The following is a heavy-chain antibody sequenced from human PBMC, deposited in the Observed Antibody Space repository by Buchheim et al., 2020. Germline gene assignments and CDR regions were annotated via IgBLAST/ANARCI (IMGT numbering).Heavy chain of an antibody. CDR3: ARQYYDILTGYHNGGFY. CDR1: GGSVSSGSYY. V-gene: IGHV4-61*01. CDR2: IYYSGST. D-gene: IGHD3-9*01. Sequence: QVQLQESGPGLVKPSETLSLTCTVSGGSVSSGSYYWSWIRQPPGKGLEWIGYIYYSGSTNYNPSLKSRVTISVDTSKNQFSLKLSSVTAADTAVYYCARQYYDILTGYHNGGFYWGQGTL. J-gene: IGHJ4*02.